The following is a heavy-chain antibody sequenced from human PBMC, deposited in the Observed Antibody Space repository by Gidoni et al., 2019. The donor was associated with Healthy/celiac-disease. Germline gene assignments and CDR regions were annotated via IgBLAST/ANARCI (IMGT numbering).Heavy chain of an antibody. V-gene: IGHV1-69*06. CDR1: GGTFSSYA. Sequence: QVQLVQSGAEVKKPGSSVKVSCKASGGTFSSYAISWVRQAPGQGLEWMGGIIPIFGTANYAQKCQGRVTITADKSTSTAYMELSSLRSEDTAVYYCARVAVVVVPAGGRVYYFDYWGQGTLVTVSS. CDR2: IIPIFGTA. D-gene: IGHD2-2*01. J-gene: IGHJ4*02. CDR3: ARVAVVVVPAGGRVYYFDY.